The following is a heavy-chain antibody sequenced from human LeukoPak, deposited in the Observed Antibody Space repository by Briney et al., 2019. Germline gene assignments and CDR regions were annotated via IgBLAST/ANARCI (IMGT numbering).Heavy chain of an antibody. D-gene: IGHD6-6*01. J-gene: IGHJ5*02. CDR3: ARVPHSSSSEWFDP. CDR2: IYHSGST. V-gene: IGHV4-38-2*02. Sequence: PSETLSLTCTVSGYSISSGYYWGWIRQPPGKGLEWIGSIYHSGSTYYNPSLKSRVTISVDTSKNQFSLKLSSVTAADTAVFYCARVPHSSSSEWFDPWGQGTPVTVSS. CDR1: GYSISSGYY.